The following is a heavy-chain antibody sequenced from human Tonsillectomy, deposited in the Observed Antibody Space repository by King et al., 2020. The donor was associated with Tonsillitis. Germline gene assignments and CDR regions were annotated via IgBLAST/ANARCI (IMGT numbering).Heavy chain of an antibody. CDR1: GFTFSSYA. D-gene: IGHD3-10*01. CDR2: ISGSGGST. Sequence: VQLVESGGGLVQPGGSLRLSCAASGFTFSSYAMSWVRQAPGKGLEGVSAISGSGGSTYYADSVKGRFTMSRGNSKNTLYLQMNSLRAEDTAVYYCANCWAYGSGSYGPFDYWGQGTLVTVSS. V-gene: IGHV3-23*04. CDR3: ANCWAYGSGSYGPFDY. J-gene: IGHJ4*02.